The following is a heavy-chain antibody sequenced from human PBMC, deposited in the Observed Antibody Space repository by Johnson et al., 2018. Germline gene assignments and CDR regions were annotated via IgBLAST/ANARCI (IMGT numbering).Heavy chain of an antibody. CDR3: VSASGITYPYFQH. CDR1: GFTFSDHY. J-gene: IGHJ1*01. D-gene: IGHD3-10*01. V-gene: IGHV3-72*01. CDR2: TRDKSNSYTT. Sequence: VQLVQSGGGLVQPGGSLRLSCAASGFTFSDHYMDWVRQAPGKGLEWVGRTRDKSNSYTTEYAASVKGRLTISRDDSKNSLYLQMNSLKTEDTAVYYCVSASGITYPYFQHWGQGTLVTVS.